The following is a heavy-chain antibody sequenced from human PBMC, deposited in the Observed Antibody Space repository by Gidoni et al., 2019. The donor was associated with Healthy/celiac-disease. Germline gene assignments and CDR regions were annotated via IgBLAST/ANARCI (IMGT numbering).Heavy chain of an antibody. D-gene: IGHD1-26*01. CDR1: GFTFDDYA. CDR3: AKDEWELLGIGAFDI. Sequence: EVQLVESGGGLVQPGRSLRLSCAASGFTFDDYAMHWVRQAPGKGLEWVSGISWNSGSIGYADSVKGRFTISRDNAKNSLYLQMNSLRAEDTALYYCAKDEWELLGIGAFDIWGQGTMVTVSS. CDR2: ISWNSGSI. V-gene: IGHV3-9*01. J-gene: IGHJ3*02.